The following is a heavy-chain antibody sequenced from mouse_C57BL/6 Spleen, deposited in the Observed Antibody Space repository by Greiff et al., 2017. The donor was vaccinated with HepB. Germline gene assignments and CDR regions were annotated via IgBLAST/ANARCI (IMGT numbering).Heavy chain of an antibody. Sequence: VQLQQPGAELVRPGSSVKLSCKASGYTFTSYWMHWVKQRPIQGLEWIGNIDPSDSETHYNQKFKDKATLTVDKSSSTAYMQLSSLTSEDSAVYYCARNYYGSWFAYWGQGTLVTVSA. CDR3: ARNYYGSWFAY. V-gene: IGHV1-52*01. CDR1: GYTFTSYW. J-gene: IGHJ3*01. D-gene: IGHD1-1*01. CDR2: IDPSDSET.